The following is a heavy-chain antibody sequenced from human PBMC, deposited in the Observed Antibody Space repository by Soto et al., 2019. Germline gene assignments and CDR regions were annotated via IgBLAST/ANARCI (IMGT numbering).Heavy chain of an antibody. Sequence: QLQLQESGPGLVKSSETLSLTCSVSGDAISNSRFYWAWIRQPPGEGLEWIRSIYHTGNAYYNPSRKSRVTIFVDTSKNQFSLKLTSVTASDTSLYYCARDYFDSSDYTTNWFVPWGEGTLVTVSS. CDR2: IYHTGNA. CDR3: ARDYFDSSDYTTNWFVP. CDR1: GDAISNSRFY. J-gene: IGHJ5*02. V-gene: IGHV4-39*01. D-gene: IGHD3-22*01.